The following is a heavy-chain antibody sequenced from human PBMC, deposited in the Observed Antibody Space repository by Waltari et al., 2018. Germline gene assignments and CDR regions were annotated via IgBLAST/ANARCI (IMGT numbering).Heavy chain of an antibody. CDR2: IDSEASTK. CDR1: GFTFSDYW. CDR3: VNGYYYNNMDV. J-gene: IGHJ6*02. V-gene: IGHV3-74*01. Sequence: EVLLVESGGGLVPPGGSLRLSCAASGFTFSDYWMHWDRQAPGKGLVWLSRIDSEASTKNYADSVKGRFTISRDNAKNTVYLEMNSLRADDTAVYYCVNGYYYNNMDVWGQGTTVSVAS.